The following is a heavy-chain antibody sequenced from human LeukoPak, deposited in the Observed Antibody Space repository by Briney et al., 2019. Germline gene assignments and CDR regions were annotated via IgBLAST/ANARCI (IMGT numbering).Heavy chain of an antibody. J-gene: IGHJ5*02. D-gene: IGHD6-19*01. CDR2: ISSSSSYI. Sequence: GGSLRLSCAASGFTFSSYSMNWVRQAPGKGLEWVSSISSSSSYIYYADSVKGRFTISRDNAKNSLYLQMYSLRAEDTAVYYCARDPWYSSGWYWGISAFDPWGQGTLVTVSS. CDR3: ARDPWYSSGWYWGISAFDP. CDR1: GFTFSSYS. V-gene: IGHV3-21*01.